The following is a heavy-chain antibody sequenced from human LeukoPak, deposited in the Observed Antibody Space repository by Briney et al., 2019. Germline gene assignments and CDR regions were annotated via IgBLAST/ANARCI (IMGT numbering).Heavy chain of an antibody. CDR1: GGSFSGYY. CDR2: INHSGST. D-gene: IGHD4-17*01. V-gene: IGHV4-34*01. CDR3: ASPYGDYNGAFDI. Sequence: SETLSLTCAVYGGSFSGYYWSCIRQPPGKGLEWIGEINHSGSTNYNPSLKSRVTISVDTSKNQFSLKLSSVTAADTAVYYCASPYGDYNGAFDIWGQGTTVTVSS. J-gene: IGHJ3*02.